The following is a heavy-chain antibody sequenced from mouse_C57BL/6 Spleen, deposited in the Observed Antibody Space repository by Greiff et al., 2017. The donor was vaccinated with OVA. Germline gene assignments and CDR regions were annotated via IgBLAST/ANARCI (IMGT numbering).Heavy chain of an antibody. D-gene: IGHD1-1*01. J-gene: IGHJ2*01. CDR3: ACYGSSFPFDY. CDR2: IYPSDSET. CDR1: GYTFTSYW. Sequence: QVQLQQPGAELVRPGSSVKLSCKASGYTFTSYWMDWVKQRPGQGLEWIGNIYPSDSETHYNQKFKDKATLTADKSSSTAYMQLSSLTSEDSAVDYCACYGSSFPFDYWGQGTTLTVSA. V-gene: IGHV1-61*01.